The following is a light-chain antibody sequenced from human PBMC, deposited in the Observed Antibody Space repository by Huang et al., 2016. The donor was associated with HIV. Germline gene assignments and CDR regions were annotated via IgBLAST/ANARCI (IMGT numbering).Light chain of an antibody. CDR1: QNVMNN. Sequence: ETLMTQFPATLSVSPGERATLSCRASQNVMNNLAWYQQKPGQAPRLLFYEASSRATGVPGRFSASGSGIDFTLTISSLQSEDFAVYYCQQFNNWPPAFGGGTTVEIK. V-gene: IGKV3-15*01. J-gene: IGKJ4*01. CDR2: EAS. CDR3: QQFNNWPPA.